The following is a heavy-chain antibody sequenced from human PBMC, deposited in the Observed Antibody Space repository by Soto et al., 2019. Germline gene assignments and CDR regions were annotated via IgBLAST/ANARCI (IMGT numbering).Heavy chain of an antibody. V-gene: IGHV3-21*01. Sequence: EVHLVESGGGLVKPGGSLRLSCAVSGFPFSSCTMNWVRQAPGKGLEWVSSISPSTSHIYYADSVKGRFTISRDNAKNSLFLQMNSLRADDTAVYYCSGCSGGACHQNYGMDVWGQGTTVTVSS. CDR1: GFPFSSCT. J-gene: IGHJ6*02. D-gene: IGHD2-15*01. CDR2: ISPSTSHI. CDR3: SGCSGGACHQNYGMDV.